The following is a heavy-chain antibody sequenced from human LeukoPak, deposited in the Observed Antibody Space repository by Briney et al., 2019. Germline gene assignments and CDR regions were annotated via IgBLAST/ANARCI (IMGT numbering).Heavy chain of an antibody. J-gene: IGHJ3*02. CDR1: GGSISSSNW. CDR3: ARDRPVFYDSSGYYYDDAFDI. Sequence: SGTLSLTCAVSGGSISSSNWWSWVRQPPGKGLEWIGEIYHSGSTNYNPSLKSRVTISVDKSKNQFSLKLSSVTAADTAVYYCARDRPVFYDSSGYYYDDAFDIWGQGTMVTVSS. D-gene: IGHD3-22*01. V-gene: IGHV4-4*02. CDR2: IYHSGST.